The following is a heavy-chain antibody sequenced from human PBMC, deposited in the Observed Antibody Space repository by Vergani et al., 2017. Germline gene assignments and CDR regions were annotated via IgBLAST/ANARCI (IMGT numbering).Heavy chain of an antibody. Sequence: EVQLVESGGGLVQPGRSLRLSCAASGFTFDDYAMHWVRQAPGKGLEWVSGISWNSGSIGYADSVKGRFTISRDNAKNSLYLQMNSLRAEDTAVYYCAREVGSWLYAFDIWGQGTMVTVSS. CDR1: GFTFDDYA. J-gene: IGHJ3*02. CDR2: ISWNSGSI. D-gene: IGHD6-13*01. CDR3: AREVGSWLYAFDI. V-gene: IGHV3-9*01.